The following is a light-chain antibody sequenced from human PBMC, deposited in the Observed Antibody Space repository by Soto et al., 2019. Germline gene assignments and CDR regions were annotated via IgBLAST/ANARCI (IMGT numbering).Light chain of an antibody. V-gene: IGKV3D-15*01. J-gene: IGKJ1*01. CDR2: LAS. CDR1: QAVNTR. Sequence: EIVLTQSPATLSSFPGDRVTLSCRASQAVNTRLAWYQHKPGQAPRLLIYLASNRAAGVPARFSGSGSGTDFTLTISSLQADDFATYYCQQYNSYSPWTFGQGTKVEIK. CDR3: QQYNSYSPWT.